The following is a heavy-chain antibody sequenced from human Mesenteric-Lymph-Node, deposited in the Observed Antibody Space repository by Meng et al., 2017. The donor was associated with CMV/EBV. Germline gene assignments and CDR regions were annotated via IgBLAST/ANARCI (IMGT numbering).Heavy chain of an antibody. CDR1: GFTFSSYW. Sequence: GESLKISCAASGFTFSSYWMSWVRQAPGKGLEWVSYISSSGSTIYYADSVKGRFTISRDNAKNSLYLQMNSLRAEDTAVYYCARDSRGVIVGAAGRLTYNWFDPWGQGTLVTVSS. CDR3: ARDSRGVIVGAAGRLTYNWFDP. V-gene: IGHV3-48*04. D-gene: IGHD1-26*01. CDR2: ISSSGSTI. J-gene: IGHJ5*02.